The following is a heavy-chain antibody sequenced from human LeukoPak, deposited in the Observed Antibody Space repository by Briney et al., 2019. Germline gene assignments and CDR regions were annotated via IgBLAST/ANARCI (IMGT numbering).Heavy chain of an antibody. CDR3: ARDEWGDAFDI. D-gene: IGHD1-26*01. V-gene: IGHV3-64*01. CDR2: ISSNGGST. CDR1: GFTFSSYA. J-gene: IGHJ3*02. Sequence: PGGSLRLSCAASGFTFSSYAMHRVRQAPGKGLEYVSAISSNGGSTYYANSVKGRFTISRDNSKNTLYLQMGSLRAEDMAVYYCARDEWGDAFDIWGQGTMVTVFS.